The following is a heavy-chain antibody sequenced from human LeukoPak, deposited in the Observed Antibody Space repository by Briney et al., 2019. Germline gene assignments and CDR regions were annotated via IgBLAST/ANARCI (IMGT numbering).Heavy chain of an antibody. CDR3: AGRWSFDY. CDR2: ISSDGTTT. CDR1: GFTFSNDW. V-gene: IGHV3-74*01. D-gene: IGHD2-15*01. J-gene: IGHJ4*02. Sequence: GGSLRLSCAVSGFTFSNDWMHWVRRAPGKGLVWVSRISSDGTTTSYADSVKGRFTISRDNAKNTLYPQMDSLRAEDTAVYYCAGRWSFDYWGQGTLVTVSS.